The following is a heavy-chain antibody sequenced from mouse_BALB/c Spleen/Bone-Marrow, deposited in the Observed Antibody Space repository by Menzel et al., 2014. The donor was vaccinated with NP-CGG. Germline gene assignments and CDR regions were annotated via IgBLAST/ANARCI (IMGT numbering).Heavy chain of an antibody. Sequence: DVKLVESGGGLVQPGGSLRLSCTTSGFTFTDSYMSWVRQPPGKALVWLGFIRNKAYDYTTEYSASVKGRFTISRDSSQSILYLQMNTLRPEDSATYYCARFPMGYWGQGTSVTVSS. CDR2: IRNKAYDYTT. J-gene: IGHJ4*01. CDR1: GFTFTDSY. CDR3: ARFPMGY. V-gene: IGHV7-3*02.